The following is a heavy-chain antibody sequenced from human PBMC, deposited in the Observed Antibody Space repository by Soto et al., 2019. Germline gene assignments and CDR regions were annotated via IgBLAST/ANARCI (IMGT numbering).Heavy chain of an antibody. CDR2: ISYDGSNK. CDR3: AKGTTHGHYYYYYGMDV. Sequence: HLGGSLRLSCAASGFTFSSYGMHWVRQAPGKGLEWVAVISYDGSNKYYADSVKGRFTISRDNSKNTLYLQMNSLRAEDTAVYYCAKGTTHGHYYYYYGMDVWGQGTTVTVSS. CDR1: GFTFSSYG. V-gene: IGHV3-30*18. D-gene: IGHD1-7*01. J-gene: IGHJ6*02.